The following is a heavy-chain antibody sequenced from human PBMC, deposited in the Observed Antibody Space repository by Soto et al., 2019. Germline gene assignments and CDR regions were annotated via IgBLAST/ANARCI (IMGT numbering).Heavy chain of an antibody. Sequence: GGSLRLSCAASGFTFSSYGMHWVRQAPGKGLEWVAVISYDGSNKYYADSVKGRFTISRDNSKNTLYLQMNSLRAEDTAVYYCAKDRQWLLPTFDYWGQGTLVTVSS. V-gene: IGHV3-30*18. CDR1: GFTFSSYG. CDR2: ISYDGSNK. J-gene: IGHJ4*02. CDR3: AKDRQWLLPTFDY. D-gene: IGHD6-19*01.